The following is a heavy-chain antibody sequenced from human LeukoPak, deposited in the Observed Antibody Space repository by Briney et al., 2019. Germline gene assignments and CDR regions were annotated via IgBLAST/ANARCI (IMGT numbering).Heavy chain of an antibody. J-gene: IGHJ6*03. CDR1: GYTFTSYD. CDR2: MNPNSGNT. D-gene: IGHD6-19*01. V-gene: IGHV1-8*01. Sequence: PVASVKVSCKASGYTFTSYDINWVRQATGQGLEWLGWMNPNSGNTGYAQKFQGRVTMTRNTSISTAYMELSSLRSEDTAVYYCASGRAVAGHYYFYYMDVWGKGTRVTVSS. CDR3: ASGRAVAGHYYFYYMDV.